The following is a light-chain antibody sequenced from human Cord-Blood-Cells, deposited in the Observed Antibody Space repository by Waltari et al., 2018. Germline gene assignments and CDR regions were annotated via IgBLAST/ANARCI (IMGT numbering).Light chain of an antibody. V-gene: IGLV2-18*02. J-gene: IGLJ2*01. CDR3: SSYTSSSTVV. CDR1: SSDVGSYNR. CDR2: EVS. Sequence: QSALTQPPSVSGSPGQSVTISCTGTSSDVGSYNRFPWYHQPPGTAPKLMIYEVSNRPSGVPDRFSGSKSGNTASLTISGLQAEDEADYYCSSYTSSSTVVFGGGTKLTVL.